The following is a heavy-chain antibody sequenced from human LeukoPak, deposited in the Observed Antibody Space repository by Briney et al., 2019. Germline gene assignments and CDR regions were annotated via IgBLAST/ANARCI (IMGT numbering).Heavy chain of an antibody. D-gene: IGHD2-2*01. Sequence: GGSLRLSCAASGFTFSSYDMHWVRQAPGKGLEWVAIISYDGSSEYYADSVKGRFTISRDNSKNTLYLQMNSLRADDTAVYYCAKRHSSTLYVWGQGTTVTVSS. CDR3: AKRHSSTLYV. CDR1: GFTFSSYD. V-gene: IGHV3-30*18. CDR2: ISYDGSSE. J-gene: IGHJ6*02.